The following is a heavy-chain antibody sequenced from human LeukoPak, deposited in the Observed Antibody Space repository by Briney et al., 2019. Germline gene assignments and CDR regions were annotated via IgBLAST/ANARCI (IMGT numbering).Heavy chain of an antibody. J-gene: IGHJ4*02. Sequence: SETLSLTCTVSGGSISSYYWSWIRQPPGKGLEWIGYIYYSGSTNYNPSLKSRVTISVDTSKNQFSLKLSSVTAADTAVYYCARGHYYYDSSSQWDYWGQGTLVTVSS. D-gene: IGHD3-22*01. CDR3: ARGHYYYDSSSQWDY. V-gene: IGHV4-59*01. CDR2: IYYSGST. CDR1: GGSISSYY.